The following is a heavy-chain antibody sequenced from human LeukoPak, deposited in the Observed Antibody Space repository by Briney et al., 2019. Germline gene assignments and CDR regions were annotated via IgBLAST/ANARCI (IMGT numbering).Heavy chain of an antibody. CDR2: IYYSGTT. D-gene: IGHD6-13*01. V-gene: IGHV4-39*07. J-gene: IGHJ5*02. Sequence: SETLSLTCTVSGGSISSSSYYWDWIRQPPGKGLEWIGGIYYSGTTYYNPSLKSRVTISVDTSKNQFSLKLNSMTAADTAVYYCAREPRIAPTKWFDPWGQGTLVTVSS. CDR3: AREPRIAPTKWFDP. CDR1: GGSISSSSYY.